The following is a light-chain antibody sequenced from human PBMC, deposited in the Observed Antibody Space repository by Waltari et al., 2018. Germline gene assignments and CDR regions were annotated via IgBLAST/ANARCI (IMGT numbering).Light chain of an antibody. J-gene: IGKJ1*01. CDR1: QDISTS. CDR2: AIS. Sequence: DIQMTQSASSLSASVGDRVPITCRASQDISTSLAWYQQKPGKVPKVLIFAISTLQSGVPSRFSGSGSGTDFTLTISSLQPEDVATYYCQKYNSAPWTFGQGTRVEIK. V-gene: IGKV1-27*01. CDR3: QKYNSAPWT.